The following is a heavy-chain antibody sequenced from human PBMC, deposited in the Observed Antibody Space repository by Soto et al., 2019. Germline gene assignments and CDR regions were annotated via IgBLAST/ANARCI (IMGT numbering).Heavy chain of an antibody. CDR1: GDSVSINSAA. J-gene: IGHJ6*02. CDR2: TYYRSKWYN. V-gene: IGHV6-1*01. D-gene: IGHD6-13*01. CDR3: ARDRAYSSTWPTRDYYYGMDV. Sequence: SQTLSLTCAISGDSVSINSAAWNLIRQSPSRGLEWLGRTYYRSKWYNDYAVSVKSRITINPDTSKNQFSLQLNSVTPEDTAVYYCARDRAYSSTWPTRDYYYGMDVWGQGTTVTVSS.